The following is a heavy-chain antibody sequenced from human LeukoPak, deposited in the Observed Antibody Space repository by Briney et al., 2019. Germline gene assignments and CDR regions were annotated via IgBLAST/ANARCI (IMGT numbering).Heavy chain of an antibody. V-gene: IGHV3-21*01. Sequence: GGSLRLPCAASGFTFSGYEMNWVRRAPGKGLEWVSSISRSSTHKYYADSVRGRFTISRDNAKNSLYLQMNSLRAEDTAVYYCASDYAHDAFDIWGQGTMVTVSS. J-gene: IGHJ3*02. CDR3: ASDYAHDAFDI. CDR1: GFTFSGYE. D-gene: IGHD2-2*01. CDR2: ISRSSTHK.